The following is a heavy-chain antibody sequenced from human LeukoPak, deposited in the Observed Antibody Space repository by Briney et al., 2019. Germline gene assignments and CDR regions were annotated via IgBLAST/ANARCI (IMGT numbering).Heavy chain of an antibody. D-gene: IGHD3-3*01. CDR3: ARDRLPSHQDDFDY. CDR2: MSYDGFTK. CDR1: GFTFSAST. V-gene: IGHV3-30*04. J-gene: IGHJ4*02. Sequence: GGSLRLSCVASGFTFSASTMHWVRQAPGKGLEWVAVMSYDGFTKYYADSVKGRFTVSRDNSKNTLYLQMNSLRPEDTAVYYCARDRLPSHQDDFDYWGQGTLVTVSS.